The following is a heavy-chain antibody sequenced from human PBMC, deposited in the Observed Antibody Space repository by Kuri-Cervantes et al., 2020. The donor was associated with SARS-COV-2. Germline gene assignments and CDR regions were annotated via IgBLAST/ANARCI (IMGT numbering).Heavy chain of an antibody. CDR2: IKSKTDGGTT. V-gene: IGHV3-15*01. CDR1: GFTFGDYA. J-gene: IGHJ6*02. CDR3: TLGAYYYYYGMDV. Sequence: GESLKISCTASGFTFGDYAISWVRQAPGKGLEWVGRIKSKTDGGTTDYAAPVKGRFTISRDDSKNTLYLQMNSLKTEDTAVYYCTLGAYYYYYGMDVWGQGTTVTVSS.